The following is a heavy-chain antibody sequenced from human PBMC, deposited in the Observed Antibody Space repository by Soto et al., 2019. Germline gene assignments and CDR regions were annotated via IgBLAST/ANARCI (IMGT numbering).Heavy chain of an antibody. J-gene: IGHJ5*02. CDR3: AHRRALGCPLCWWFDP. Sequence: SGPTLVNPTQTLTLTCTFSGFSLSTSGVGVGWIRQPPGKALEWLALISWNDDQRYSPSLRNRLTITKDTSKNQVVLTMTNVDPVDTATYFCAHRRALGCPLCWWFDPWGQGTLVTVSS. V-gene: IGHV2-5*01. D-gene: IGHD1-26*01. CDR1: GFSLSTSGVG. CDR2: ISWNDDQ.